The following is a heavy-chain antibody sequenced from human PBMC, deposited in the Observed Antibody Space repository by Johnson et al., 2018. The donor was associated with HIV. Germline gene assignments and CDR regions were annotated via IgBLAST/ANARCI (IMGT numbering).Heavy chain of an antibody. CDR1: GFTFSSYA. CDR2: ISYDGSNK. J-gene: IGHJ3*02. CDR3: ASRLTGYSRSWHAFDI. V-gene: IGHV3-30*04. D-gene: IGHD6-13*01. Sequence: QVQLVESGGGLVKPGGSLRLSCAASGFTFSSYAMHWVRQAPGKGLEWVAVISYDGSNKYYADSVKGRFTISRDNSKNTLYLQMNSLRAEDTAVYYCASRLTGYSRSWHAFDIWGQGTLVTVSS.